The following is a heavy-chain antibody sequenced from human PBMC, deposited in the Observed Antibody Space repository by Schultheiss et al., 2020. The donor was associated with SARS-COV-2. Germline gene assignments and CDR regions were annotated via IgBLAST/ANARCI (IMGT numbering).Heavy chain of an antibody. V-gene: IGHV4-61*01. CDR3: ARLEEEVRGVGVLDV. D-gene: IGHD3-10*01. J-gene: IGHJ6*02. CDR2: ICHNGGA. CDR1: RDSVISATYC. Sequence: SETLSLTCAVSRDSVISATYCWSWIRQPPGKGLEWIGYICHNGGANYNASLKSRVTISLDTATNQFSLRVSSVTAADTAVYYCARLEEEVRGVGVLDVWGQGTTVTVSS.